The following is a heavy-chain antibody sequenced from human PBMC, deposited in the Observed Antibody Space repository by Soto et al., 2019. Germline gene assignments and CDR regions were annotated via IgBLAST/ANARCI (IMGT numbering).Heavy chain of an antibody. J-gene: IGHJ4*02. V-gene: IGHV3-30*18. CDR3: AKDDGQWLAPCIDY. CDR2: ISYDGSNK. CDR1: GFTFSSYG. D-gene: IGHD6-19*01. Sequence: QVQLVESGGGVVQPGRSLRLSCAASGFTFSSYGMHWVRQAPGKGLEWVAVISYDGSNKYYADSVKGRFTISRDNSKNTLYLQMNSLRAEDTAVYYCAKDDGQWLAPCIDYWGQGTLVTVSS.